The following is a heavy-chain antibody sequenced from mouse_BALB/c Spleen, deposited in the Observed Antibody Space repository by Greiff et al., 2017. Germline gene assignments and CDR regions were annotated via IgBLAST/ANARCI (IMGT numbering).Heavy chain of an antibody. Sequence: EVQLVESGGGLVKPGGSLKLSCAASGFTFSDYYMYWVRQTPEKRLEWVATISDGGSYTYYPDSVKGRFTISRDNAKNNLYLQMSSLKSEDTAMYYCARDGGTTVVDYWGQGTTLTVSS. CDR3: ARDGGTTVVDY. V-gene: IGHV5-4*02. CDR1: GFTFSDYY. D-gene: IGHD1-1*01. CDR2: ISDGGSYT. J-gene: IGHJ2*01.